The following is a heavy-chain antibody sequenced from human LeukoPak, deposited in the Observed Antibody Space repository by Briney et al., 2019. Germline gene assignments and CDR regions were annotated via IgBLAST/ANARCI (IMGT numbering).Heavy chain of an antibody. CDR3: ARGSLCSGGSCYSFWFDP. V-gene: IGHV1-18*01. J-gene: IGHJ5*02. Sequence: GASVKVSCKASGYTFTSYGISWVRQAPGQGLEWMGWISAYNGNTNYAQKLQGRVTMTTDTSTSTAYMELRSLRSDDTAVYYCARGSLCSGGSCYSFWFDPWGQGTLVTVSP. D-gene: IGHD2-15*01. CDR2: ISAYNGNT. CDR1: GYTFTSYG.